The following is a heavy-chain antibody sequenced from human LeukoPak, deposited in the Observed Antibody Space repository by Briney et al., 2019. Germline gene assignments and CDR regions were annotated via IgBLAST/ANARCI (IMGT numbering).Heavy chain of an antibody. Sequence: SETLSLTCTVSGGSISSSSYYWSWIRQPPGKGLEWIGEINHSGSTNYNPSLKSRVTISVDTSKNQFSLKLSSVTAADTAVYYCARGRLLTTVTTSSAFDIWGQGTMVTVSS. D-gene: IGHD4-17*01. J-gene: IGHJ3*02. V-gene: IGHV4-39*07. CDR2: INHSGST. CDR1: GGSISSSSYY. CDR3: ARGRLLTTVTTSSAFDI.